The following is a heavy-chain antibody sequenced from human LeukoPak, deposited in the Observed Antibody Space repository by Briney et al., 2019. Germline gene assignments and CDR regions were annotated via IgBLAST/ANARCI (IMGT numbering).Heavy chain of an antibody. J-gene: IGHJ5*02. CDR1: GGSFSGYY. CDR3: ARGSRPGYCSSTSCRKNWFDP. CDR2: INHSGST. D-gene: IGHD2-2*03. Sequence: SETLSLTCAVYGGSFSGYYWSWIRQPPGEGLKWIGEINHSGSTNDNPSLKSRVTTSVDTSKNQFSLKLSSVTAADTAVYYCARGSRPGYCSSTSCRKNWFDPWGQGTLVTVSS. V-gene: IGHV4-34*01.